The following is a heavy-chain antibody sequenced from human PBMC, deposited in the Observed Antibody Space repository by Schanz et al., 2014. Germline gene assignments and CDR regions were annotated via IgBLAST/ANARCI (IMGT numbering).Heavy chain of an antibody. Sequence: QVQLVESGGGLVKPGGSLRLSCAASGFTFSGYGMHWVRQAPGKGLEWVAIISYDGRHKNYADSVKGRFTISRDNSKNTLYLQMNSLRTEDTAVYYCARERQQLVRWYYYYGMDVWGQGTTVTVSS. CDR2: ISYDGRHK. CDR3: ARERQQLVRWYYYYGMDV. CDR1: GFTFSGYG. J-gene: IGHJ6*02. D-gene: IGHD6-13*01. V-gene: IGHV3-30*03.